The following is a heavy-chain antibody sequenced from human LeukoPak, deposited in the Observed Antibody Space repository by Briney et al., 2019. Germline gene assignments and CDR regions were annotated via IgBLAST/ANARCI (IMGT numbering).Heavy chain of an antibody. CDR2: IIPIFGTA. D-gene: IGHD3-9*01. CDR3: ARSKALRLDDIYY. Sequence: SVKVSCKASGGTFNSYSISWVRQAPGQGLEWMGGIIPIFGTANYAQKFQGRVTITADESTSTAYMELSSLRSEDTAVYYCARSKALRLDDIYYWGQGTLVTVSS. J-gene: IGHJ4*02. CDR1: GGTFNSYS. V-gene: IGHV1-69*13.